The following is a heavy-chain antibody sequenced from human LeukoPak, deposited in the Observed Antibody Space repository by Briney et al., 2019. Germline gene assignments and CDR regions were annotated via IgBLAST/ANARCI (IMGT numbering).Heavy chain of an antibody. CDR3: VRETSYRFDP. Sequence: GSLRLSCATSGFTFSRYWMNWVRQAPGKGLVWVSTIKSDGSWTTYADSVKGRFTISRDNAKNTLYLQMNSLGDEDTAVYYCVRETSYRFDPWGQGTLVIVSS. V-gene: IGHV3-74*01. CDR1: GFTFSRYW. J-gene: IGHJ5*02. CDR2: IKSDGSWT.